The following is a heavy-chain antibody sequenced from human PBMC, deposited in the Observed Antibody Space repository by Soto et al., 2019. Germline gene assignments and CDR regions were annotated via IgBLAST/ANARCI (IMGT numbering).Heavy chain of an antibody. D-gene: IGHD6-13*01. CDR1: GFTFDDYA. CDR3: PTDTTIAAAHASYYYVMDV. J-gene: IGHJ6*02. CDR2: ISWNSGTI. V-gene: IGHV3-9*01. Sequence: GGSLRLSCAASGFTFDDYAMNWVRQVPGKXLEWVSGISWNSGTIGYADSVKGRFTISRDNARNSLYLQMNSLRPEDTALYYCPTDTTIAAAHASYYYVMDVWGQGTTVTVSS.